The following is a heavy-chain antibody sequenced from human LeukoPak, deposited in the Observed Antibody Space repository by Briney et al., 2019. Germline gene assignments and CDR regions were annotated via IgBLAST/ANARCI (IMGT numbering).Heavy chain of an antibody. CDR3: ARLNPGIAARSYYFDY. J-gene: IGHJ4*02. D-gene: IGHD6-6*01. CDR2: IYYSGST. V-gene: IGHV4-59*11. Sequence: SETLSLTCTVSGGSISSHYWSWIRQPPGKGLEWIGYIYYSGSTNYSPSLKSRVTISVDTSKNQFSLKLSSVTAADTAVYYCARLNPGIAARSYYFDYWGQGTLVTVSS. CDR1: GGSISSHY.